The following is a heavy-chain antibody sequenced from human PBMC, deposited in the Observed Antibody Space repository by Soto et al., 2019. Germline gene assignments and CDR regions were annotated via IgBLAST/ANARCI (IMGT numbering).Heavy chain of an antibody. V-gene: IGHV4-39*01. CDR2: IYYSGQT. J-gene: IGHJ5*02. CDR1: GVSISGSSYY. Sequence: QLQLQESGPGLVKPSETLSLICSVSGVSISGSSYYWGWIRQPPGKGLEWIGSIYYSGQTYYNPSLKSRAPISVDRSKNQFSLNLTSVTATDTAFYYCARHGSSWGQGTLVTVSS. CDR3: ARHGSS.